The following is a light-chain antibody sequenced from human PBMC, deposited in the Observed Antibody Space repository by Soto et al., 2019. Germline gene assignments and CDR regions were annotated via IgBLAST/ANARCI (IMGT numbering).Light chain of an antibody. J-gene: IGLJ1*01. CDR1: SSDVGGYNY. V-gene: IGLV2-11*01. CDR2: DVS. CDR3: CSYAGSRYV. Sequence: QSVLTQPRSVSGSPGQSVTISCTGTSSDVGGYNYVSWYQQHQGKAPKLMIYDVSKRPSGVPDRFSGSKSGNTASLTISGLQAEDEADYYCCSYAGSRYVFGTGTKVTVL.